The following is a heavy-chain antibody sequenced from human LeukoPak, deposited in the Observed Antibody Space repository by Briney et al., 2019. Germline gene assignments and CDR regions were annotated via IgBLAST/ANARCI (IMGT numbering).Heavy chain of an antibody. CDR1: GDSIDSVSYY. CDR2: IDYSGRT. CDR3: ARDEKGIAARATTPDFDY. D-gene: IGHD6-6*01. J-gene: IGHJ4*02. Sequence: PSETLSLTCSVSGDSIDSVSYYWGWIRQAPGKGPEWIASIDYSGRTFYNPSLRSRVTISVDKSKNQFSLKLSSVTAADTAVYYCARDEKGIAARATTPDFDYWGQGTLVTVSS. V-gene: IGHV4-39*07.